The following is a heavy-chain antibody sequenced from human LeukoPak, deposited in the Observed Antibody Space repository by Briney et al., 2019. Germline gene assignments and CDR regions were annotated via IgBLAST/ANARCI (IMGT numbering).Heavy chain of an antibody. V-gene: IGHV1-69*01. J-gene: IGHJ4*02. CDR1: GGTFSSYA. CDR3: AKEMGFKIREVMLVFFEY. CDR2: IIPIFGTA. D-gene: IGHD3-10*01. Sequence: PKASVKVSCKASGGTFSSYAISWVRQAPGQGLEWMGGIIPIFGTANYAQKFQGRVTITADESTSTAYMELSSLRSEDTAVYYCAKEMGFKIREVMLVFFEYWGQGTLVTVSS.